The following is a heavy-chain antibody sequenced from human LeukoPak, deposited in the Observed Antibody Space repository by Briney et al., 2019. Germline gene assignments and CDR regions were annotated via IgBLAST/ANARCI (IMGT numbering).Heavy chain of an antibody. CDR3: AKDRGVEGSTSGMDV. D-gene: IGHD1-1*01. Sequence: PGGSLRLSCEVSGFAFGNFAMSWVRQAPGKRLEWVSGIGGSGAGTYYGDSVKGRFTISRDNSKNTLYLQMNSLRAEDTAVYYCAKDRGVEGSTSGMDVWGQGTTVTVSS. CDR2: IGGSGAGT. J-gene: IGHJ6*02. CDR1: GFAFGNFA. V-gene: IGHV3-23*01.